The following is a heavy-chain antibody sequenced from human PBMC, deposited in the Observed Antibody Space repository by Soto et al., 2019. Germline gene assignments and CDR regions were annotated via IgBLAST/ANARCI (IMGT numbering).Heavy chain of an antibody. CDR2: IYWDDDK. D-gene: IGHD2-21*02. CDR3: IQSRCGGDCLQSYASYYYYGMDV. V-gene: IGHV2-5*02. CDR1: AFSLSTGGVG. Sequence: QITLKESGPTLVKPTQTLTLTCTFSAFSLSTGGVGVGWIRQPPGKALEWLALIYWDDDKRYSPSLRSRLTNSKYTTKNPVVLTMTNMDPVDTATYYCIQSRCGGDCLQSYASYYYYGMDVWGQGTTVTVSS. J-gene: IGHJ6*02.